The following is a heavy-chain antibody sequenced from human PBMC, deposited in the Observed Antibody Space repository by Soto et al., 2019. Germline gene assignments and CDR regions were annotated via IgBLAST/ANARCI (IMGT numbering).Heavy chain of an antibody. Sequence: SETLSLTCTVSGGSISSSSYYWGWIRQPPGKGLEWIGSIYYSGSTYYNPSLKSRVTISVDTSKNQFSLKLSSVTAADTAVYYCARHLWIRSSWFDPWGQGTLVTVSS. D-gene: IGHD5-18*01. J-gene: IGHJ5*02. V-gene: IGHV4-39*01. CDR1: GGSISSSSYY. CDR3: ARHLWIRSSWFDP. CDR2: IYYSGST.